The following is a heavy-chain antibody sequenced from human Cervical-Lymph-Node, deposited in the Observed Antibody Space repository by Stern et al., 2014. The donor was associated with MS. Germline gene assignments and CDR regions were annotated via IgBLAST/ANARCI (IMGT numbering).Heavy chain of an antibody. CDR3: ARDYGDFDWTPVSRFDY. CDR2: INAGNGNT. J-gene: IGHJ4*02. D-gene: IGHD4-17*01. Sequence: QVQLVQSGAEVQKPGASVKVSCTASGYTFTSYVLHWVRQAPGQSLEWMGWINAGNGNTKYAHKFHGRVTFSSDTSASTAYMEMSSLRSEDTAVFYCARDYGDFDWTPVSRFDYLGQGTQVTVSS. CDR1: GYTFTSYV. V-gene: IGHV1-3*01.